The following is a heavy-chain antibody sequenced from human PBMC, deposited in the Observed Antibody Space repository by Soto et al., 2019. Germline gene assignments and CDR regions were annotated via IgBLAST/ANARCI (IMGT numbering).Heavy chain of an antibody. D-gene: IGHD7-27*01. CDR1: GFTFSSYW. J-gene: IGHJ2*01. CDR2: INSDGSST. CDR3: ASYPKTGAIYWYFDL. Sequence: EVQLVESGGGLVQPGGSLRLSCAASGFTFSSYWMHWVRQAPGKGLVWVSRINSDGSSTNYADSVKGRFTISRDNAKSKLYIQMNSLRAEDTAVYYGASYPKTGAIYWYFDLWGRGSLVTVSS. V-gene: IGHV3-74*01.